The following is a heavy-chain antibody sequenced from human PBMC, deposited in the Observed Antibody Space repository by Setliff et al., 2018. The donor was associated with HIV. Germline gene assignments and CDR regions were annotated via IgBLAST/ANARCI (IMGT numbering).Heavy chain of an antibody. V-gene: IGHV1-18*01. J-gene: IGHJ3*02. D-gene: IGHD3-10*01. CDR1: GYSFNTYG. CDR3: ARDWNYFASGSNPFDI. CDR2: ISAYNGKT. Sequence: GASVKVSCKTSGYSFNTYGIGWMRQAPGQGLEWMGWISAYNGKTNLAQRFQGRLTVTTDSSTSTAYMELRSLRPDDSAVYFCARDWNYFASGSNPFDIWGQGTMVTVSS.